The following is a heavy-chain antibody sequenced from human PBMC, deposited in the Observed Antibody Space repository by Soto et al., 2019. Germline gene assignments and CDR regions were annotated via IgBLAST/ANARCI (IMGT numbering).Heavy chain of an antibody. Sequence: GGSLRLSCAASGFTFSSYGMHWVRQAPGKGLEWVPVISYDGSNKYYADSVKGRFTISRDNAKNTLYLQMNSLRAEDTAVYYCARAYVPGIYWGQGTLVTVSS. D-gene: IGHD1-20*01. J-gene: IGHJ4*02. CDR3: ARAYVPGIY. CDR2: ISYDGSNK. V-gene: IGHV3-30*03. CDR1: GFTFSSYG.